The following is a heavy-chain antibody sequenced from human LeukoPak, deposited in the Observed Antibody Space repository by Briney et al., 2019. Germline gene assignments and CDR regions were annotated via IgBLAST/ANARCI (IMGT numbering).Heavy chain of an antibody. CDR2: ISGSGGST. D-gene: IGHD2-21*02. V-gene: IGHV3-23*01. Sequence: GGSLRLSCAASGFTFSSYAMSWVRQAPGKGLEWVSAISGSGGSTYYADSVKGRFTISRDNSKNTLYLQMNSLRAEDTAVYYCAKTAGGLVVVTVHFDYWGQGTLVTVSS. CDR3: AKTAGGLVVVTVHFDY. J-gene: IGHJ4*02. CDR1: GFTFSSYA.